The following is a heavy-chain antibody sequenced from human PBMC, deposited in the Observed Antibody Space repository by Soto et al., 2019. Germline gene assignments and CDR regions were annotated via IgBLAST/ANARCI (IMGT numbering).Heavy chain of an antibody. Sequence: QVQVVQSGAEVKKPGSSVRVSCKASGGTSSSYAITWMRQAPGQGLEWMGGIIPVLDTTNNAQTFQGRVTSSAEGSTSTVYMELSSLTSVEMGVLYCASGGTTVNMRFEVWGQGTLVAVAS. CDR1: GGTSSSYA. D-gene: IGHD4-4*01. V-gene: IGHV1-69*01. CDR2: IIPVLDTT. J-gene: IGHJ4*02. CDR3: ASGGTTVNMRFEV.